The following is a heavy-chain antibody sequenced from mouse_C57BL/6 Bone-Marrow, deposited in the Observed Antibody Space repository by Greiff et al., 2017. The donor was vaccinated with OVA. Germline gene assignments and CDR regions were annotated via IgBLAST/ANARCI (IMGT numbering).Heavy chain of an antibody. J-gene: IGHJ2*01. V-gene: IGHV1-15*01. Sequence: VKLQASGAELVRPGASVTLSCKASGYTFTDYEMHWVKQTPVHGLEWIGALDPETGGTAYNQKFKGKAILTADKSSSTAYMELRSLTSEDSAVYYCTRDDYDSDYWGKGTTLTVSS. D-gene: IGHD2-4*01. CDR2: LDPETGGT. CDR1: GYTFTDYE. CDR3: TRDDYDSDY.